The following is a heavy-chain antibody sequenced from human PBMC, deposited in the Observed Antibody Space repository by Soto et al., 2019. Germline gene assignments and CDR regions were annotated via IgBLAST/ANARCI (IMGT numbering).Heavy chain of an antibody. CDR2: ISYDGSHK. J-gene: IGHJ5*02. D-gene: IGHD2-15*01. Sequence: QVQLVESGGGVVQPGGSLRLSCAASGFTFSNYAMHWVRQAPGKWLEWVAIISYDGSHKFYADSVKGRFTISRDNSKNTLYLQMNCLRAEDTAVYYCAKIMAANWWWFDPCCQGTLVTVSS. V-gene: IGHV3-30-3*02. CDR1: GFTFSNYA. CDR3: AKIMAANWWWFDP.